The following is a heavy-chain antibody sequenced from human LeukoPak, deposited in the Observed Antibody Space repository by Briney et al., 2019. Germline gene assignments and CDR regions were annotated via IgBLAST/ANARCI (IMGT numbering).Heavy chain of an antibody. CDR2: IYYSGST. Sequence: SETLSLTCTVSGGSISSYYWSWIRQPPGKGLEWIGYIYYSGSTNYNPSLKSRATISVDTSKNQFSLKLSSVTAADTAVYYCARAPSSSWYDYWGQGTLVTVSS. D-gene: IGHD6-13*01. CDR3: ARAPSSSWYDY. J-gene: IGHJ4*02. CDR1: GGSISSYY. V-gene: IGHV4-59*01.